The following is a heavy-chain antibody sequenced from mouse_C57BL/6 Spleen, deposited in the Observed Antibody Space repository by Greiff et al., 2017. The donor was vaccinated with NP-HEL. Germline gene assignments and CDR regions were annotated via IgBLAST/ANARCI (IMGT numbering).Heavy chain of an antibody. CDR3: ARSYYSKEAMDY. CDR1: GYTFTSYW. J-gene: IGHJ4*01. Sequence: QVQLQQSGAELVKPGASVKLSCKASGYTFTSYWMHWVKQRPGQGLEWIGMIHPNSGSTNYNEKFKSKATLTVDKSSSTAYMQLSSLTSEDSAVYYCARSYYSKEAMDYWGQGTSVTVSS. CDR2: IHPNSGST. V-gene: IGHV1-64*01. D-gene: IGHD2-5*01.